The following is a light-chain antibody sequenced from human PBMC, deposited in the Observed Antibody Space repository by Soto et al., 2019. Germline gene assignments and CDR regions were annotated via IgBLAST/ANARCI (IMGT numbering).Light chain of an antibody. Sequence: AIRMTQSPSSFSASTGDRVTITCRASQGISSYLAWYQQKPGQAPKLLIYAASTLQSGVPSKFSGSGSGTDFTLTLSCLRSEDFATYYCQQYYSYPWTFGPGTKVDIK. CDR3: QQYYSYPWT. CDR1: QGISSY. V-gene: IGKV1-8*01. CDR2: AAS. J-gene: IGKJ3*01.